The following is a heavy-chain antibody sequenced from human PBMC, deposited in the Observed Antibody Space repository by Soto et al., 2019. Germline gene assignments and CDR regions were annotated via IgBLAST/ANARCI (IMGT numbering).Heavy chain of an antibody. CDR3: ARIPRYSYPTSDPLDN. CDR1: GGTFNTYT. D-gene: IGHD2-15*01. CDR2: ILPIMGSV. J-gene: IGHJ4*02. Sequence: QVHLVQSGSEVKKPGSSVTVSCKASGGTFNTYTFSWVRQAPGQGLEWMGSILPIMGSVNYAHDFRGRLSITADPYTTTAYMELTSLTSHDTAIYYCARIPRYSYPTSDPLDNWGQGTLVTVSS. V-gene: IGHV1-69*01.